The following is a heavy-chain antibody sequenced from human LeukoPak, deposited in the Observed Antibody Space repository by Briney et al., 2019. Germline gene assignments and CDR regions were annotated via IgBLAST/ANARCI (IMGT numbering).Heavy chain of an antibody. D-gene: IGHD2-2*02. J-gene: IGHJ4*02. V-gene: IGHV4-39*01. CDR1: GGSISSSSYY. Sequence: SETLSLTCTVSGGSISSSSYYWGWIRQPPGKGLEWIGSIYYSGSTYYNPSLKSRVTISVDTSKNQFSLKLSSVTAADTAVYYCAYTSPFDYWGQGTLVTVS. CDR3: AYTSPFDY. CDR2: IYYSGST.